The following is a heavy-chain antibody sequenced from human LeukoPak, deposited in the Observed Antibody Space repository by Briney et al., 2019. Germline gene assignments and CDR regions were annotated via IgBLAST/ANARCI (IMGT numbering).Heavy chain of an antibody. CDR2: ISSDGTKE. CDR3: ATAPHGMDV. Sequence: GGSLRLSCAASGTTFSPHIMCWVRQAPGKGLEWVTTISSDGTKEYYAGSVKGRFTISRDNSKNTLSLQMSSLRAEDTAMYYCATAPHGMDVWGQGTTVTVSS. J-gene: IGHJ6*02. V-gene: IGHV3-30*03. CDR1: GTTFSPHI.